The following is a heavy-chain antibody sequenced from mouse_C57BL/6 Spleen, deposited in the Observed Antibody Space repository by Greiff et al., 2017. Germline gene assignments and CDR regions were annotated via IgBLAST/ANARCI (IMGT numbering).Heavy chain of an antibody. CDR3: ARGAYYSNYVCAMDY. D-gene: IGHD2-5*01. V-gene: IGHV1-9*01. Sequence: VQLQQSGAELMKPGASVKLSCKATGYTFTGYWIEWVKQRPGNGLEWIGEILPGSGSTNYNEKFKGKATFTADTSANTAYMQLSSRTTEDSAIYYCARGAYYSNYVCAMDYWGQGTSVTVSS. J-gene: IGHJ4*01. CDR2: ILPGSGST. CDR1: GYTFTGYW.